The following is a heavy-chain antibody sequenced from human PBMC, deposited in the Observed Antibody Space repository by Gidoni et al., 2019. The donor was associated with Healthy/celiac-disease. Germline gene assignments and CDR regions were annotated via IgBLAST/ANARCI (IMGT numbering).Heavy chain of an antibody. J-gene: IGHJ4*02. CDR1: GGSFSGYY. CDR2: INHSGST. CDR3: ARLNGLMEGFDY. D-gene: IGHD2-8*01. V-gene: IGHV4-34*01. Sequence: VYGGSFSGYYWSWIRQPPGKGLEWIGEINHSGSTNYNPSLKSRVTISVDTSKNQFSLKLSSVTAADTAVYYCARLNGLMEGFDYWGQGTLVTVSS.